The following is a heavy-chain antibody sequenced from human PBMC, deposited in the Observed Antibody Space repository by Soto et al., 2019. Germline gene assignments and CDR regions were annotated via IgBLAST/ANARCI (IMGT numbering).Heavy chain of an antibody. J-gene: IGHJ4*02. Sequence: EVQLVESGGGLVQPGGSLRLSCAASGFIFSDHDMHWVRQPTGKPLEWVSTIATAGNTYYAGYVKGRVTISRDNSKNSVYLELSSLRAGDTAVYYCARGYYYASGGLIDYWGQGTLVTVSS. CDR3: ARGYYYASGGLIDY. D-gene: IGHD3-10*01. V-gene: IGHV3-13*01. CDR2: IATAGNT. CDR1: GFIFSDHD.